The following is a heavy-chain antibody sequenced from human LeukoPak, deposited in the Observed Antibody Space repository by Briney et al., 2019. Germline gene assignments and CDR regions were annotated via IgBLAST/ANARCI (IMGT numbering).Heavy chain of an antibody. CDR3: ARRGYDYAFDI. Sequence: SETLSLTCAVYGGSFSGYYWSWIRQPPGKGLEWIGEINHSGSTNYNPSLKSRVTISVDTSKNQFSLKLSSVTAADTAVYYCARRGYDYAFDIWGQGTMVTVSS. CDR2: INHSGST. CDR1: GGSFSGYY. V-gene: IGHV4-34*01. J-gene: IGHJ3*02. D-gene: IGHD5-12*01.